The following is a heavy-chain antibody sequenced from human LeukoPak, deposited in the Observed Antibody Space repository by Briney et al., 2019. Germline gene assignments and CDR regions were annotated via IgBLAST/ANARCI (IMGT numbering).Heavy chain of an antibody. CDR1: GFTVSSNY. CDR3: ARVDPPYSSSWRGGDY. Sequence: PGGSLRLSCAASGFTVSSNYMSWVRQAPGKGLEWVSAISGSGGSTYYADSVEGRFTISRDNSKNTLYLQMNSLRAEDAAVYYCARVDPPYSSSWRGGDYWGQGTLVTVSS. V-gene: IGHV3-23*01. CDR2: ISGSGGST. J-gene: IGHJ4*02. D-gene: IGHD6-13*01.